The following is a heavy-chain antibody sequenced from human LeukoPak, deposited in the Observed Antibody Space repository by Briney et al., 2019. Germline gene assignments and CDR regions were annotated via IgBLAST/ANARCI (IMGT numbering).Heavy chain of an antibody. CDR1: GGSISSSSYY. CDR3: ARVSMVRGVSLAFDI. Sequence: SETLSLTCTVSGGSISSSSYYWGWIRQPPGKGLEWIGSISYRGNTYYNPSLKSRVTISVDTSKIQFSLKLSSVTAADTAVYYCARVSMVRGVSLAFDIWGQGTMVTVSS. CDR2: ISYRGNT. V-gene: IGHV4-39*07. J-gene: IGHJ3*02. D-gene: IGHD3-10*01.